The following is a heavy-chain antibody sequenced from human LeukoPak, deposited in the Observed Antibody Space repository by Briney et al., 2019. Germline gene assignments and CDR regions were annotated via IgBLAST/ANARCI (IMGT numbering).Heavy chain of an antibody. Sequence: PGGSLRLSCAASGFTFSSYEMNRVRQAPGKGLEWVSYIGSGGTNIYYADSVKGRFTISRDNAKNALYLQMNSLRADDTAVYYCARRRGGCPGDYWGQGTLVTVSS. J-gene: IGHJ4*02. V-gene: IGHV3-48*03. D-gene: IGHD2-15*01. CDR2: IGSGGTNI. CDR3: ARRRGGCPGDY. CDR1: GFTFSSYE.